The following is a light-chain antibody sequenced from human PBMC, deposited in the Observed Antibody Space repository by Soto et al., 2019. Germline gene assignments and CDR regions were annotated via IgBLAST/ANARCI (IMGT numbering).Light chain of an antibody. CDR2: RNN. CDR3: AAWDDSLSGLVV. Sequence: QSVLTQPPSASGTPGQRVTISCSGSSSNIGSNYVYWYQQLPGTAPKLLIYRNNQRPSGVPDRFSGSKSGTLASLAISGLRSEDEADYYCAAWDDSLSGLVVFGGGTKLTVL. J-gene: IGLJ2*01. V-gene: IGLV1-47*01. CDR1: SSNIGSNY.